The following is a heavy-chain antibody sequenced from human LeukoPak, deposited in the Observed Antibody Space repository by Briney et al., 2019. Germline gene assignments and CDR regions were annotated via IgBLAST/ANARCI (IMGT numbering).Heavy chain of an antibody. J-gene: IGHJ6*03. Sequence: PGGSLRLSCTASGFTFGDYAMSWVRQAPGKGLEWVALISYDGNKYYADSVKGRFTISRDNAKNSLYLQMNSLRAEDTALYYCAKDITSLTRGRGMDVWGKGTTVTISS. CDR1: GFTFGDYA. D-gene: IGHD3-10*01. CDR3: AKDITSLTRGRGMDV. CDR2: ISYDGNK. V-gene: IGHV3-30-3*02.